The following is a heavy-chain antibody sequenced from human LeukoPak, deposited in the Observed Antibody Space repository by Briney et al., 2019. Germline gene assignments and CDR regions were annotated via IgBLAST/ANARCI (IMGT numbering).Heavy chain of an antibody. CDR2: MNPNSGNT. Sequence: ASVKVSCKASGGTFTSYDINWVRQATGQGREGMGWMNPNSGNTGYAQKVQGRVTMTRNASISTAYMELSSLRSEDTAVYYCARSWVAAAACFDYWGQGTLVTVSS. CDR1: GGTFTSYD. D-gene: IGHD6-13*01. CDR3: ARSWVAAAACFDY. J-gene: IGHJ4*02. V-gene: IGHV1-8*01.